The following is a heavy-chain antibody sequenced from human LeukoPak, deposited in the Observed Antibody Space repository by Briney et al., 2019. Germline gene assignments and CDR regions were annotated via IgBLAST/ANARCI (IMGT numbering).Heavy chain of an antibody. J-gene: IGHJ1*01. CDR2: ISGSTGST. D-gene: IGHD3-22*01. V-gene: IGHV3-23*01. Sequence: PGGSLRLSCAAFGFTFSNYAMNWVRQAPGEGLEWVSLISGSTGSTYYADSVKGRFSISRDNSKNTLYLQMNSLRAEDTAVYYCAKDIYYYDSSRYFQHWGQGTLVTVSS. CDR3: AKDIYYYDSSRYFQH. CDR1: GFTFSNYA.